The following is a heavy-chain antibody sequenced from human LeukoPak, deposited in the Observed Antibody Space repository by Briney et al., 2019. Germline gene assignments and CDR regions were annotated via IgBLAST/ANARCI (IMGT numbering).Heavy chain of an antibody. J-gene: IGHJ5*02. D-gene: IGHD3-22*01. V-gene: IGHV3-23*01. CDR1: GFTFSSYG. Sequence: GGSLRLSCAASGFTFSSYGMSWVRQAPGKGLEWVSAISGSGGSTYYADSVKGRFTISRDNAKNTLNLQMNSLRAVDTAVYYCARDLGQYYDTSDNWFDPWGQGTLVTVSS. CDR2: ISGSGGST. CDR3: ARDLGQYYDTSDNWFDP.